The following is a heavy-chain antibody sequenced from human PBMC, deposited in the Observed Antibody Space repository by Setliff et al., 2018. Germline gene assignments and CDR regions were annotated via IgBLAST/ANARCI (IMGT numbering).Heavy chain of an antibody. CDR2: IISMFGTT. V-gene: IGHV1-69*05. J-gene: IGHJ6*03. Sequence: GASVKVSCKASGGTFSTYAISWVRQAPGQGLEWMGGIISMFGTTNYAQKFQGRVTFTTDKPTSTAYMELSSLRSEDTAIYYCARGDFYYYFYMDVWGKGTTVTVSS. CDR1: GGTFSTYA. CDR3: ARGDFYYYFYMDV.